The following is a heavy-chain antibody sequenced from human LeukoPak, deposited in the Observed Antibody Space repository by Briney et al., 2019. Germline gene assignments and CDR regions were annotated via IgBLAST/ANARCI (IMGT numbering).Heavy chain of an antibody. J-gene: IGHJ3*02. CDR1: GFTFSSYG. CDR2: IWYDGSNK. D-gene: IGHD3-22*01. Sequence: PGRSLRLSCAASGFTFSSYGMHWVRQAPGKGLEWVAVIWYDGSNKYYADSVKGRFTISRDNSKNTLYLQMNSLRAEDTAVYYCARVILDSSGYYDAFDIWGQGTMVTVSS. V-gene: IGHV3-33*01. CDR3: ARVILDSSGYYDAFDI.